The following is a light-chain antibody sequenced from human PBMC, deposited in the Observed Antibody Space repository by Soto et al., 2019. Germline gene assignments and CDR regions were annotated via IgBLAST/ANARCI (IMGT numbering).Light chain of an antibody. J-gene: IGLJ2*01. Sequence: NFMLTQPHSVSESPGKTVTISCTRSSGSIASNYVQWYQQRPGSAPTTVIYEDNQRPSGVPDRFSGSIDSSSNSASLTISGLKTEDEADYYCQSYDADFVIFGRGTKLTVL. CDR2: EDN. CDR3: QSYDADFVI. CDR1: SGSIASNY. V-gene: IGLV6-57*04.